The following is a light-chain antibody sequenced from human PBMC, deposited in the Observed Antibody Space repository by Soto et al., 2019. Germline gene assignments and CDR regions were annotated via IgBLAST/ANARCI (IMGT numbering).Light chain of an antibody. CDR3: PQYNNWPPALT. CDR1: QSVSSRY. J-gene: IGKJ4*01. CDR2: DAS. V-gene: IGKV3-20*01. Sequence: EILFTQSPGTLSLSPGERVTLSCRASQSVSSRYSAWYQQKRGTAPRLLIYDASTRATGIPDRFSGSGSWADFTLTISRLEPEDFAVDFCPQYNNWPPALTFGGGTKVDIK.